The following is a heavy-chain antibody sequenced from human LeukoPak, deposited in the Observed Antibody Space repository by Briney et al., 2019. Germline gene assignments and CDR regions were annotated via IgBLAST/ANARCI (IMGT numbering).Heavy chain of an antibody. V-gene: IGHV4-34*01. CDR1: GGSFSGYY. CDR2: INHSGTT. D-gene: IGHD5-18*01. J-gene: IGHJ5*02. Sequence: KPSETLSLTCAVYGGSFSGYYWSWIRQPPGKGLEWIGEINHSGTTNHNPSLKSRVTISVDTSKNQFSLKQSSVTAADSAVYYCARGRAGVQLWYHSTSFDPWGQGTMVTVSS. CDR3: ARGRAGVQLWYHSTSFDP.